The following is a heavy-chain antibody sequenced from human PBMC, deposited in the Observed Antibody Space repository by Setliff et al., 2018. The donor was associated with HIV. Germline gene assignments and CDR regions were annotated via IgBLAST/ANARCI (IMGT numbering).Heavy chain of an antibody. D-gene: IGHD6-25*01. Sequence: ASVKVSCKASGYTFTSYGISWVRQAPGQGLEWMGWISGYNGNTNFAQKLQGRVTMTTDTSTSTAYMELRSLRSDDTAVYYCARDRLNVYSSGWGVGYWGQVTLVTVSS. J-gene: IGHJ4*02. CDR3: ARDRLNVYSSGWGVGY. V-gene: IGHV1-18*01. CDR2: ISGYNGNT. CDR1: GYTFTSYG.